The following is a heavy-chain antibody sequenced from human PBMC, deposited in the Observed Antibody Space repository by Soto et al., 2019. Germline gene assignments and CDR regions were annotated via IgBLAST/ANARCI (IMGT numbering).Heavy chain of an antibody. D-gene: IGHD6-13*01. V-gene: IGHV3-15*07. Sequence: GGSLRLSCAASGFTFSNAWMNWVRQAPGKGLEWVGRIKSKTDGGTTDYAAPVKGRFTISRDDSKNTLYLQMNSLKTEDTAVYYCTTAHYSSSWKRDFDHWGQGTLVTVSS. CDR1: GFTFSNAW. CDR3: TTAHYSSSWKRDFDH. J-gene: IGHJ4*02. CDR2: IKSKTDGGTT.